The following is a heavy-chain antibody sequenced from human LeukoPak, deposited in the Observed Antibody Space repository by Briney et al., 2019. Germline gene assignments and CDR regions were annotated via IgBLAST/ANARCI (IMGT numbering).Heavy chain of an antibody. J-gene: IGHJ6*03. CDR1: GGSISSGDYY. V-gene: IGHV4-30-4*08. D-gene: IGHD2-21*01. CDR2: IYYSGST. CDR3: ARDGGGGEDYYYYYYMDV. Sequence: SQTLSLTCTVSGGSISSGDYYWSWIRQPPGKGLEWIGYIYYSGSTYYNPSPKSRVTISVDTSKNQFSLKLSSVTAADTAVYYCARDGGGGEDYYYYYYMDVWGKGTTVTVSS.